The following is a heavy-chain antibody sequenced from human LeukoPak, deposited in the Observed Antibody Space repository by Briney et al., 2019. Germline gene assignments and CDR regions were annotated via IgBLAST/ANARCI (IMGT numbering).Heavy chain of an antibody. CDR3: ARRAGEYSHPYDY. CDR1: GFPVSINS. Sequence: PGGSLRLSCTVSGFPVSINSMSWVRQAPGKGLEWVSFIYSGGNTHYSDSVKGRFTISRDSSKNTLYFQMNSLRAEDTAVYYCARRAGEYSHPYDYWGQGTLVTVSS. J-gene: IGHJ4*02. D-gene: IGHD4-17*01. V-gene: IGHV3-53*01. CDR2: IYSGGNT.